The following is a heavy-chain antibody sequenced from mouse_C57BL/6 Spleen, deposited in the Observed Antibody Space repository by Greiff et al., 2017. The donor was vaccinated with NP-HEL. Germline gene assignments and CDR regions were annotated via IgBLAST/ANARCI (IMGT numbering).Heavy chain of an antibody. J-gene: IGHJ3*01. Sequence: EVKLMESGGGLVQPGGSLSLSCAASGFTFTDYYMSWVRQPPGKALEWLGFIRNKANGYTTEYSASVKGRFTISRDNSQSILYLQMNALRAEDSAPYYCARSNGDYGWFAYWGQGTLVTVSA. V-gene: IGHV7-3*01. CDR1: GFTFTDYY. D-gene: IGHD2-13*01. CDR2: IRNKANGYTT. CDR3: ARSNGDYGWFAY.